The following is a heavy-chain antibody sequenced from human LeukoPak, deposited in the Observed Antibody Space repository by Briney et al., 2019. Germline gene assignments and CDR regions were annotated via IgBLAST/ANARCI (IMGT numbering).Heavy chain of an antibody. CDR3: ARDHVSGSYNFFDY. Sequence: SETLSLTCTVSGGSISSYYCSWIRQPAGKGLEWIGRIYTSGSTNYNPSLKSRVTMSVDTSKNQFSLKLSSVTAADTAVYYCARDHVSGSYNFFDYWGPGTLVTVSS. CDR1: GGSISSYY. CDR2: IYTSGST. D-gene: IGHD1-26*01. V-gene: IGHV4-4*07. J-gene: IGHJ4*02.